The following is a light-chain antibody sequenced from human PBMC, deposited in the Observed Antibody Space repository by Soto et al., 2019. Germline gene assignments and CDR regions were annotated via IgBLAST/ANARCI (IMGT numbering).Light chain of an antibody. V-gene: IGLV2-14*01. Sequence: QSVLTQPASVSGSPRQSITISCTGASSDVGGYTYVSWYQQHPGKAPKLMIYEVNNRPSGVSNRFSGSRSGNTASLTISGLQAEDEADYYCSSYTDSSNYVFGTGTKLTVL. CDR2: EVN. CDR3: SSYTDSSNYV. J-gene: IGLJ1*01. CDR1: SSDVGGYTY.